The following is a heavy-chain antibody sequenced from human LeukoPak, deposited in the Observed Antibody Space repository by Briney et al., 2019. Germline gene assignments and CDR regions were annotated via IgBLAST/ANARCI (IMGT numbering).Heavy chain of an antibody. CDR3: ARNCRPIAAAGNGMDV. CDR2: ISSSGSTI. V-gene: IGHV3-48*03. CDR1: GFTFSSYE. D-gene: IGHD6-13*01. J-gene: IGHJ6*04. Sequence: GGSLRLSCAASGFTFSSYEMNWVRQAPGKGLERVSYISSSGSTIYYANSVKGRFTISRDNAKNSLYLQMNSLRAEDTAVYYCARNCRPIAAAGNGMDVWGKGTTVTVSS.